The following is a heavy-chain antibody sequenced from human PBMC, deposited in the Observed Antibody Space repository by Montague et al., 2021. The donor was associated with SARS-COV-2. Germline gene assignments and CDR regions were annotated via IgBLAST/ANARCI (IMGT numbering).Heavy chain of an antibody. V-gene: IGHV3-48*03. D-gene: IGHD3-22*01. CDR1: GFTFSSYE. CDR2: ISSSGITI. CDR3: ARDNYYYDTSGYPGY. Sequence: SLRLSFAASGFTFSSYEMNWLRQAPGKGLEWVSYISSSGITIYYADSVKGRFTISRDDAKNSLYLQMNSLRAEDTAVYYCARDNYYYDTSGYPGYWGQGTLVTVSS. J-gene: IGHJ4*02.